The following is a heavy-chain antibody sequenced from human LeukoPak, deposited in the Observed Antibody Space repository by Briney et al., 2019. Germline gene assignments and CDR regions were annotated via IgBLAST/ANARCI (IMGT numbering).Heavy chain of an antibody. CDR2: IKQDGSEE. J-gene: IGHJ4*02. Sequence: GGSLRLSCSASGFSFSAYWMSWVRQAPGKGLEWVANIKQDGSEEHYVDSVKGRFTISRDNPKNSLYLQMNSLIAEDTAVYYCARDTPGEESHWGQGTLVTVSS. CDR1: GFSFSAYW. CDR3: ARDTPGEESH. V-gene: IGHV3-7*01. D-gene: IGHD2-2*01.